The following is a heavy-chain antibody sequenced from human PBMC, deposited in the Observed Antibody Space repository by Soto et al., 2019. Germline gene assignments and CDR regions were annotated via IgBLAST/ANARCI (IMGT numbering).Heavy chain of an antibody. D-gene: IGHD3-3*01. CDR3: AKVAQSGVVIEYYDS. CDR2: ISSTGRRT. Sequence: PGGSLRLSCGTSGFTFGNYGMGWVRQAPWKGLYWVSGISSTGRRTYYADSVKGRFTISRDNSKNTLYLQMDSLRADDTDVYYCAKVAQSGVVIEYYDSWGQGSLVAVSS. V-gene: IGHV3-23*01. J-gene: IGHJ4*02. CDR1: GFTFGNYG.